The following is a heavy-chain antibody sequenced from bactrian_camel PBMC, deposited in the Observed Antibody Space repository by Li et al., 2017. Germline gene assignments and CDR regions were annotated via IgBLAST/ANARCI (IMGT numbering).Heavy chain of an antibody. D-gene: IGHD3*01. CDR2: IGMGGRT. J-gene: IGHJ4*01. CDR3: AAAKGLPDLLRGGYLSARSYNY. CDR1: GSTYSSYY. V-gene: IGHV3S53*01. Sequence: HVQLVESGGASVQTGGSLTLSCVASGSTYSSYYMAWFRQAPGKNREGVASIGMGGRTTYLAAVEGRFTISKDTAGNTVYLQMNSLKPEDTAIYYCAAAKGLPDLLRGGYLSARSYNYWGRGTQVTVS.